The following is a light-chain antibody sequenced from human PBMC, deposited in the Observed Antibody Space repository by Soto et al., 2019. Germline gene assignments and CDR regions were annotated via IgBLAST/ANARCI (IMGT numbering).Light chain of an antibody. CDR1: QGISSY. CDR3: QQYDSFSGT. Sequence: AIQLTQSPSSLSASVGDRVTITCRASQGISSYLAWYQQKPGKAPKLLIYGASSLESGVPSRFSGSGSGTEFTLTITNLQPDDFATYYCQQYDSFSGTFGQGTKVDIK. V-gene: IGKV1-13*02. CDR2: GAS. J-gene: IGKJ1*01.